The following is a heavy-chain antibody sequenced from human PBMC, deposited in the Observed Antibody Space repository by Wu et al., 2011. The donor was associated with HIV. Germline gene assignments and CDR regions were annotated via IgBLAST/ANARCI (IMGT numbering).Heavy chain of an antibody. CDR1: GYTFTGYY. J-gene: IGHJ4*02. CDR3: ARGLLLYYGSGSYSDY. Sequence: QVQLVQSGAEVKKPGASVKVSCRASGYTFTGYYMHWVRQAPGQGLEWMGWINPNSGGTEYSQKFQGRVTMTRDTSISTMYMDLSNLRSDDTALYYCARGLLLYYGSGSYSDYWAQGTLVTVSS. V-gene: IGHV1-2*02. D-gene: IGHD3-10*01. CDR2: INPNSGGT.